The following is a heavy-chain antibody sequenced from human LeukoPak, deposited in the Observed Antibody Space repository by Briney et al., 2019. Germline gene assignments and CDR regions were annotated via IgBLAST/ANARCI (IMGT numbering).Heavy chain of an antibody. J-gene: IGHJ4*02. V-gene: IGHV3-23*01. D-gene: IGHD3-16*01. CDR3: ARAFMTRDDY. Sequence: GGSLRLSCAASGITFSGSGMSWVRQAPGKGLEWVSTISGSGSNTHYADSVKGRFTISRDNYKDTLYMQMNSLRAEDTAVYYCARAFMTRDDYWGQGTLVTVSS. CDR1: GITFSGSG. CDR2: ISGSGSNT.